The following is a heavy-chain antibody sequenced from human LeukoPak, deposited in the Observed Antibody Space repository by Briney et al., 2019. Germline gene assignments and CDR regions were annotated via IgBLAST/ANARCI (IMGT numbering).Heavy chain of an antibody. CDR3: ARCYGYYDFWSGSQYYFDY. V-gene: IGHV4-31*03. Sequence: PSETLSLTCTVSGGSISSGGYYWSWIRQHPGKGLEWIGYIYYSGSTYYNPSLKSRVTISVDTSKNQFSLKLSSVTAADTAVYYCARCYGYYDFWSGSQYYFDYWGQGTLVTVSS. J-gene: IGHJ4*02. CDR1: GGSISSGGYY. CDR2: IYYSGST. D-gene: IGHD3-3*01.